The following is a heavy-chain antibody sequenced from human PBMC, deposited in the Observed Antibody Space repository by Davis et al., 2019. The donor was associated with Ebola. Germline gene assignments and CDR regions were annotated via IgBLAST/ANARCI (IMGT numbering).Heavy chain of an antibody. V-gene: IGHV3-30*18. Sequence: PGGSLRLSCAASGFTFSSYGMHWVRQAPGKGLEWVAVISYDGSNKYYADSVKGRFTISRDNSKNTLYLQMNSLRAEDTAVYYCAKSMGVAGPFDYWGQGTLVTVSS. CDR2: ISYDGSNK. CDR3: AKSMGVAGPFDY. D-gene: IGHD6-19*01. CDR1: GFTFSSYG. J-gene: IGHJ4*02.